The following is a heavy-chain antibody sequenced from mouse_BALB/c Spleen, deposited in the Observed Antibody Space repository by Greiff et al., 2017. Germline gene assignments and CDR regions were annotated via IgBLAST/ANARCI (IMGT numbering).Heavy chain of an antibody. J-gene: IGHJ3*01. CDR2: IWAGGST. Sequence: VKLMESGPGLVAPSKSLSITCTVSGFSLTSYGVHWVRQPPGKGLEWLGVIWAGGSTNYNSALMSRLSISKDNSKSQVFLKMNSLQTDDTAMYYCARDWGLAWFAYWGQGTLVTVSA. CDR3: ARDWGLAWFAY. D-gene: IGHD2-4*01. V-gene: IGHV2-9*02. CDR1: GFSLTSYG.